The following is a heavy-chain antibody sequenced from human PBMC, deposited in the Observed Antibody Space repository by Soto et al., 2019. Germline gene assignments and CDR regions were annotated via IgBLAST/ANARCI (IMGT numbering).Heavy chain of an antibody. CDR3: ATRRFDY. CDR2: TYYRSKWYN. J-gene: IGHJ4*02. V-gene: IGHV6-1*01. Sequence: SPTLSLTCAISWDRISSNCAAWNWIRHSPSRGLEWLGRTYYRSKWYNDYAVSMRSRITINPDTTKNQFSLQLNSATPEDTAVNYCATRRFDYWGQGTLVTVSS. CDR1: WDRISSNCAA.